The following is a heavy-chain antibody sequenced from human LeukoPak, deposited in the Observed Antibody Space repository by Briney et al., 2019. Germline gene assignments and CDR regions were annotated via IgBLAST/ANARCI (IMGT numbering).Heavy chain of an antibody. Sequence: SETLSLTCTVSGGSISSYYWSWIRQPPGKGLEWIGYIYYSGSTNYNPSLKSRVTISVDTSKNQFSLKLSSVTAADTAVYYCAKDPPLLAYCGGDCYPFDYWGQGTLVTVSS. D-gene: IGHD2-21*02. CDR2: IYYSGST. CDR1: GGSISSYY. J-gene: IGHJ4*02. CDR3: AKDPPLLAYCGGDCYPFDY. V-gene: IGHV4-59*01.